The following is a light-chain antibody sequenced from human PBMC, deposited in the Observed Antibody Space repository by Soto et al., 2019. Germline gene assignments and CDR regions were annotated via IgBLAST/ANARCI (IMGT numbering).Light chain of an antibody. CDR1: QSVSSN. Sequence: EILMTQSPATLSVSPGERVTLSCRASQSVSSNLAWYQQKPGQAPRLLMYGASTRATGIPARFSGSGSGTEFTLTISSLQSEDFAVYYCQQYDNWPLTFGGGTKVDIK. V-gene: IGKV3-15*01. CDR3: QQYDNWPLT. CDR2: GAS. J-gene: IGKJ4*01.